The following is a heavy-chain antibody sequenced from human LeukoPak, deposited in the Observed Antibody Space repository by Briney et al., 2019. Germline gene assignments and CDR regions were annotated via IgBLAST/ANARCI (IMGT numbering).Heavy chain of an antibody. Sequence: AETLSLTCTVSGGSISSYYGSWIRQPPGKGLEWIAYISYRGSTNYTPPLKSRVTISVDTSKTQFSLQVTSVTAADTAVYHCAGMTAVTRIDHWGQGTLVTVSS. CDR1: GGSISSYY. D-gene: IGHD4-17*01. V-gene: IGHV4-59*01. CDR2: ISYRGST. J-gene: IGHJ1*01. CDR3: AGMTAVTRIDH.